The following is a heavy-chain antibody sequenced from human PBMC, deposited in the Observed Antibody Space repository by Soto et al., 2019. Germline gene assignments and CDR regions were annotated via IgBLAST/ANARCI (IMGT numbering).Heavy chain of an antibody. J-gene: IGHJ4*02. CDR3: AILVSGGSWYLGVDY. D-gene: IGHD6-13*01. V-gene: IGHV3-48*02. CDR1: GFTFSSYS. Sequence: EVQLVESGGGLVQPGGSLRLSCAASGFTFSSYSMNWVRQAPGKGLEWVSYISSSSSTIYYADSVKGRFTISRDNAKNSLYLQMNSLRDEDTAVYYCAILVSGGSWYLGVDYWGQGTLVTVSS. CDR2: ISSSSSTI.